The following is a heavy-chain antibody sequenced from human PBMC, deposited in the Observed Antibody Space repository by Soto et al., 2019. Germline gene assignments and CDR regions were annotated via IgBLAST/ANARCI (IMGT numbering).Heavy chain of an antibody. Sequence: GGSLRLSCAASGFTFSNAWMTWVRQAPGKGLEWVGRIKSKIDGGTTDYAAPVKGRFTISRDDSKKTLYLQMNSLKSEDTAVYYCTTASFYGSGSFDYWGQGTLVTVSS. J-gene: IGHJ4*02. CDR1: GFTFSNAW. CDR2: IKSKIDGGTT. D-gene: IGHD3-10*01. V-gene: IGHV3-15*01. CDR3: TTASFYGSGSFDY.